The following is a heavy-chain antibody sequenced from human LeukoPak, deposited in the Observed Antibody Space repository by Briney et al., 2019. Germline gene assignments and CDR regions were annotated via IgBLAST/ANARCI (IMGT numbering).Heavy chain of an antibody. CDR1: GFTFSSYS. J-gene: IGHJ6*02. CDR3: AREGLHCSSTSCYTGYYYYGMDV. Sequence: GGSLRLSCAASGFTFSSYSMNWVRQAPGKGLEWVSSISSSSSYIYYADSVKGRFTISRDNAKNSLYLQMNSLRAEDTAVYYCAREGLHCSSTSCYTGYYYYGMDVWGQGTTVTVSS. CDR2: ISSSSSYI. D-gene: IGHD2-2*02. V-gene: IGHV3-21*01.